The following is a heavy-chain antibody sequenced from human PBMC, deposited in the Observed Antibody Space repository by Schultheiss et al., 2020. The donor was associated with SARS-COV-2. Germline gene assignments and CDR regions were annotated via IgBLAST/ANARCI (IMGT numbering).Heavy chain of an antibody. CDR3: VKGSDFWSGSYGPGPYYGMDV. V-gene: IGHV3-64D*08. CDR1: GFTFSSYA. Sequence: GGSLRLSCAASGFTFSSYAMSWVRQAPGKGLEYVSAISSNGGSTYYADSVKGRFTISRDNSKNTLYLQMSSLRAEDTAVYYCVKGSDFWSGSYGPGPYYGMDVWGQGTTVTVSS. D-gene: IGHD3-3*01. J-gene: IGHJ6*02. CDR2: ISSNGGST.